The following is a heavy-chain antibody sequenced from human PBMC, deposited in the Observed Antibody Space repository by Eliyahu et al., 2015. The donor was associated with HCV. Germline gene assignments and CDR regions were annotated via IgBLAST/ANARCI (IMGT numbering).Heavy chain of an antibody. CDR3: AKPLSDYDFWSGFVYDS. CDR1: GFXFXXLP. J-gene: IGHJ4*02. D-gene: IGHD3-3*01. Sequence: EVQLLQSGGGLVQPGGSVRLSCEASGFXFXXLPMGWVRQAPGKGLEWVSAISSSSGSTYYAASVKGRFTISRDYSKNMLYLQMNSLRADDTALYYCAKPLSDYDFWSGFVYDSWGQGTLVTVSS. CDR2: ISSSSGST. V-gene: IGHV3-23*01.